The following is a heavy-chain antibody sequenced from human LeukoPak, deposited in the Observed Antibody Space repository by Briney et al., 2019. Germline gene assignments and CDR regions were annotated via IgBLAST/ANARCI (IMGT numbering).Heavy chain of an antibody. D-gene: IGHD3-9*01. CDR3: ARDDWISSEDQ. CDR2: ISSSSSTI. V-gene: IGHV3-11*04. CDR1: GFIFSDYY. Sequence: KPGGSLRLSCAASGFIFSDYYMTWIRQAPGKGLEWVSYISSSSSTIYYADSVKGRFTISRDNAKKSLYLQMNSLRAEDTAVYYCARDDWISSEDQWGQGTLVTVSP. J-gene: IGHJ1*01.